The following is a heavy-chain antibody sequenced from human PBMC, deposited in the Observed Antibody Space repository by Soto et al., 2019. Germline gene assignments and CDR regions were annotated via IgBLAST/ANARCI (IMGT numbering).Heavy chain of an antibody. CDR3: ARLEGLATISYYFDY. CDR1: GDSINSDNYY. Sequence: QLQLQESGPGLVKPSETLSLTCSVSGDSINSDNYYWGWIRQPPGKGLEWIGSIYYRGNTYYNPSLKTRVTIPLDNSKSQSSLKLNSVTAADSAVYFCARLEGLATISYYFDYWGQGTLVTVSS. J-gene: IGHJ4*02. D-gene: IGHD3-9*01. CDR2: IYYRGNT. V-gene: IGHV4-39*01.